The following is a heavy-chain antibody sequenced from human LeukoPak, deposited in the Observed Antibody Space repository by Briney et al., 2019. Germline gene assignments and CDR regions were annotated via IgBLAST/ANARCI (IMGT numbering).Heavy chain of an antibody. CDR3: AREGPYLTGYRYYYYYMDV. CDR1: GYTFTSYD. Sequence: ASVKVSCKASGYTFTSYDINWVRQPTGQGQEWMGWMNTKSGNTGYAQKFQGRVTMTRNTSISTAYMELSSLRSEDAAVYYCAREGPYLTGYRYYYYYMDVWGKGTTVTISS. CDR2: MNTKSGNT. D-gene: IGHD3-9*01. V-gene: IGHV1-8*01. J-gene: IGHJ6*03.